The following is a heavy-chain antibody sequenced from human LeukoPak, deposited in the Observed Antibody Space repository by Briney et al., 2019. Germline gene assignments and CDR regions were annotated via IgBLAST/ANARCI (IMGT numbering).Heavy chain of an antibody. J-gene: IGHJ4*02. V-gene: IGHV4-4*07. D-gene: IGHD2-2*01. CDR3: ARGAYCSSINCYGFDY. CDR1: GNSFGDYY. Sequence: SETLSLTCTVSGNSFGDYYWSWIRQPAGKGLEWIGRIYTSGSTTYNPSLKSRVTMSVDTSKSQFSLNLMSVTAADTAVYYCARGAYCSSINCYGFDYWGQGTLVTVSS. CDR2: IYTSGST.